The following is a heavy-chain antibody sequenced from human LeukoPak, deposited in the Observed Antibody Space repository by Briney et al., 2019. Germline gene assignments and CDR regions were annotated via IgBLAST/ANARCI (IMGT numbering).Heavy chain of an antibody. CDR1: GLTLSNYG. J-gene: IGHJ4*02. CDR3: AKRGAVIRVILVGFHKEAYYFDS. V-gene: IGHV3-23*01. CDR2: ISYSGGRT. D-gene: IGHD3-22*01. Sequence: GGSLRLSCAVSGLTLSNYGMTWVRHAPGKGLEWVAGISYSGGRTNYADSVKGRFTISRDNPKNTLYLQMNSLRAEDPAVYFCAKRGAVIRVILVGFHKEAYYFDSWGQGALVTVSS.